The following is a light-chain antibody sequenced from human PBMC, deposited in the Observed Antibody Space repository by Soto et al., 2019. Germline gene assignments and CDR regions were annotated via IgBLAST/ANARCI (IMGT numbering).Light chain of an antibody. CDR2: EVS. Sequence: QSALTQPASVSGSPGQSITISCSGSSSNVGAYNYVSWYQQHPARAPKLIIYEVSNRPSGVSNRFSGSKSDTTASLTIAGLQAEDEADYYCSSFTSSLTLVKFGGGTKLTVL. CDR3: SSFTSSLTLVK. V-gene: IGLV2-14*01. J-gene: IGLJ2*01. CDR1: SSNVGAYNY.